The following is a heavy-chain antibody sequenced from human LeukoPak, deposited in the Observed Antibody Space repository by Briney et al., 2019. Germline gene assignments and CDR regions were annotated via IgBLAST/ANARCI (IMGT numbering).Heavy chain of an antibody. Sequence: GGSLRLSCAASGFTFSDYYMSWIRQAPGKGLEWVSYISSSGSTIYYADSVKGRFTISRDNAKNSLYLQMNSLRAEDTAVYYCARTYGSGNYFIYTGLDPWGQGTLVTVSS. V-gene: IGHV3-11*04. J-gene: IGHJ5*02. CDR3: ARTYGSGNYFIYTGLDP. CDR1: GFTFSDYY. D-gene: IGHD3-10*01. CDR2: ISSSGSTI.